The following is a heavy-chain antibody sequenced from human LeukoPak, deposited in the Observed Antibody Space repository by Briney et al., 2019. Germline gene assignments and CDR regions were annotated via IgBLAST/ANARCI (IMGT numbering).Heavy chain of an antibody. CDR2: IYYSGST. CDR3: ARLVELRPASDC. D-gene: IGHD1-7*01. J-gene: IGHJ4*02. V-gene: IGHV4-39*01. CDR1: GGSISSSSYY. Sequence: SETLSLTCTVSGGSISSSSYYWGWIRQPPGKGLEWIGSIYYSGSTYYNPSLRSRVTISVDTSKNQFSLKLSSVTATDTAVYYCARLVELRPASDCWGQGTLVTASS.